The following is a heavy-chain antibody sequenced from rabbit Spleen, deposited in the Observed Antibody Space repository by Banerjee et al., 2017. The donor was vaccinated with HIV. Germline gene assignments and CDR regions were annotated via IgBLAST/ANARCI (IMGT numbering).Heavy chain of an antibody. J-gene: IGHJ3*01. V-gene: IGHV1S45*01. CDR1: EFSFSSNW. CDR2: IDTNDGDT. CDR3: ARDLDDVIGWNFGW. D-gene: IGHD4-1*01. Sequence: LEGSGGGLVKPGGTLTLTCTVSEFSFSSNWICWVRQAPGKGLEWIACIDTNDGDTDYASWAKGRFNLSKTSSTTVTLQMTSLTAADTATYFCARDLDDVIGWNFGWWGQGTLVTVS.